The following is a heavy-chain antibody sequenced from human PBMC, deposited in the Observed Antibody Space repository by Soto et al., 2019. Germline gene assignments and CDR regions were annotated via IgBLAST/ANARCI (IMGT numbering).Heavy chain of an antibody. V-gene: IGHV1-2*02. Sequence: ASVKVSCKASGYTFTGYYMHWVRQAPGQGLEWMGWINPNSGGTNYAQKFQGRVTMTRDTSISTAYMELSRLRSDDTAVYYCARDIDLWNYYYGMDVWGQVTTVTVS. CDR3: ARDIDLWNYYYGMDV. CDR1: GYTFTGYY. D-gene: IGHD3-3*01. CDR2: INPNSGGT. J-gene: IGHJ6*02.